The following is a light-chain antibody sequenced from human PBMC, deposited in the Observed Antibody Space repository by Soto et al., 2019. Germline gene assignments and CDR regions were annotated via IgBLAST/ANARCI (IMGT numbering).Light chain of an antibody. V-gene: IGLV1-47*01. CDR2: RDN. CDR1: SSNIGSNS. Sequence: QSVLSQPPSASGTPGQRVTISCSGSSSNIGSNSVYWYQQFPGTAPKLLIYRDNQRPSGVPDRFSGSKSGSSASLAISGLRSEDEAEYYCAAWDDSLSGVFGGGTKVTV. CDR3: AAWDDSLSGV. J-gene: IGLJ3*02.